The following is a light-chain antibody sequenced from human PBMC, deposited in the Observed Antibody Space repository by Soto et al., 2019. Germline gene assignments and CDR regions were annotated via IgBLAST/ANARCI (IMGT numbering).Light chain of an antibody. CDR3: QQYYSTSFT. J-gene: IGKJ3*01. CDR1: QSVLYSSNNKNY. CDR2: WAS. Sequence: DIVMTQSPDSLAVSLGERATINCKSSQSVLYSSNNKNYLAWYQQKPGQPPKLLIYWASTRESGVPDRLSGSGSGTDFTLTISRLQAEDVAVYYCQQYYSTSFTFGPGTKVDIK. V-gene: IGKV4-1*01.